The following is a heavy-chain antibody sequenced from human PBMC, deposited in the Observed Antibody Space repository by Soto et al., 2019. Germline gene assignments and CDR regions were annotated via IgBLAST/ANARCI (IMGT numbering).Heavy chain of an antibody. D-gene: IGHD7-27*01. CDR3: AAFPGDRSNDY. J-gene: IGHJ4*02. CDR1: GGSISSYY. Sequence: SETLSLTCTVSGGSISSYYWSWIRQPPGKGLEWIGYIYYSGSNNYNPYLKRRVTISVDTSTNQLSLKLSSVTAADRAVYYGAAFPGDRSNDYWGQGTLVTVSS. CDR2: IYYSGSN. V-gene: IGHV4-59*01.